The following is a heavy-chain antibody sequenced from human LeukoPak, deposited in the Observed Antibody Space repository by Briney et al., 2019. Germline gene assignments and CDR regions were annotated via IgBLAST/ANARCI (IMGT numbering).Heavy chain of an antibody. J-gene: IGHJ4*02. Sequence: TGGSLRLSCAASGFTFSSYAMTWVRQAPGKGLEWVSALSGGGGTTYYADSVKGRFTISRDNSKNTLFLQMNSLRADDTAVYYCAKDLLTEYVPFDYWGQGTLVTVSS. D-gene: IGHD3-16*01. CDR3: AKDLLTEYVPFDY. V-gene: IGHV3-23*01. CDR2: LSGGGGTT. CDR1: GFTFSSYA.